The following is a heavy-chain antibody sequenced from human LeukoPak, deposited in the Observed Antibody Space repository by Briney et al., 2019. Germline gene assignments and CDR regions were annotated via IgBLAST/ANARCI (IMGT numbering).Heavy chain of an antibody. V-gene: IGHV1-69*13. D-gene: IGHD3-9*01. J-gene: IGHJ3*02. CDR3: ARDRELRYFDWSGAFDI. CDR2: IIPIFGTA. CDR1: GGTFSSYA. Sequence: ASVKVSCKASGGTFSSYAISWVRQAPGQGLEWMGGIIPIFGTANYAQKFQGRVTITADESPSTAYMELSSLRSEDTAVYYCARDRELRYFDWSGAFDIWGQGTMVTVSS.